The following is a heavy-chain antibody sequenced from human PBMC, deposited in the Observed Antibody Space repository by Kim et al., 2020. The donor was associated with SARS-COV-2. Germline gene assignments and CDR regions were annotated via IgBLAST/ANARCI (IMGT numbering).Heavy chain of an antibody. J-gene: IGHJ6*02. Sequence: GGSLRLSCAASGFTFSSYWMSWVRQAPGKGLEWVANIKQDGSEKYYVDSVKGRFTISRDNAKNSLYLQMNSLRAEDTAVYYCARDQWVVNYGMDVWGQGTTVTVSS. D-gene: IGHD2-15*01. CDR3: ARDQWVVNYGMDV. V-gene: IGHV3-7*01. CDR1: GFTFSSYW. CDR2: IKQDGSEK.